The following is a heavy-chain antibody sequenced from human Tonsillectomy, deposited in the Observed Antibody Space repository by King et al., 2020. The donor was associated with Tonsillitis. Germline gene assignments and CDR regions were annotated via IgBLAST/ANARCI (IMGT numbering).Heavy chain of an antibody. V-gene: IGHV4-39*07. Sequence: LQLQESGPGLVKPSETLSLTCTVSGGSISSSSYYWGWIRQPPGKGLEWIGSIYYSGSTYYNPSLKSRVTISVDTSKNQFSLKLSSVTAADTAVYYCASGGAPYDYVWGSYRPAGTRQDYWGQGTLVTVSS. CDR3: ASGGAPYDYVWGSYRPAGTRQDY. CDR1: GGSISSSSYY. CDR2: IYYSGST. D-gene: IGHD3-16*02. J-gene: IGHJ4*02.